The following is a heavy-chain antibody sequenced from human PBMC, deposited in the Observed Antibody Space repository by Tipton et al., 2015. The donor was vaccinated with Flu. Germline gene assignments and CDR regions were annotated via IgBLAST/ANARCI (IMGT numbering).Heavy chain of an antibody. CDR1: GFTFSSYA. CDR3: GSQGWGAPYFDY. V-gene: IGHV3-23*01. CDR2: ISGSGDST. Sequence: SLRLSCAASGFTFSSYAMSWVRQAPGKGLEWVSAISGSGDSTYYADSVKGRFTISRDNSKNTLYLQMNRLRAEDTAVYYCGSQGWGAPYFDYWGQGTLVTVSS. J-gene: IGHJ4*02. D-gene: IGHD3-16*01.